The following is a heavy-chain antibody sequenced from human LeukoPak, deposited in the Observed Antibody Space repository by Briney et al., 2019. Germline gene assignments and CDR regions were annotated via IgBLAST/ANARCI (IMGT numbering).Heavy chain of an antibody. J-gene: IGHJ5*02. V-gene: IGHV4-34*01. CDR2: IYYSGST. CDR3: ARLRGATVAHNWFDP. CDR1: GGSFSSYY. D-gene: IGHD6-19*01. Sequence: SETLSLTCAVYGGSFSSYYWGWIRQPPGKGLEWIGSIYYSGSTYYNPSLKSRVTISVDTSKNQCSLRLSSVTAADTAVYYCARLRGATVAHNWFDPWGQGTLVTVSS.